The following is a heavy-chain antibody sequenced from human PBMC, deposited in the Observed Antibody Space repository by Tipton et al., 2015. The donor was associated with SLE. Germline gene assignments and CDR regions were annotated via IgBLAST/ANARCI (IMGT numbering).Heavy chain of an antibody. CDR3: ARGVTKAFNCYCHTHV. Sequence: QSGPEVKKPGSSVKVSCKASGGTFSSYAISWVRQAPGQGLEWMGGIIPIFGTANYAQKFQGRVTTTTDESTSTAYMELSSLRSEDTAMYYCARGVTKAFNCYCHTHVWGKAPTVTVSS. CDR1: GGTFSSYA. V-gene: IGHV1-69*05. D-gene: IGHD4-11*01. CDR2: IIPIFGTA. J-gene: IGHJ6*03.